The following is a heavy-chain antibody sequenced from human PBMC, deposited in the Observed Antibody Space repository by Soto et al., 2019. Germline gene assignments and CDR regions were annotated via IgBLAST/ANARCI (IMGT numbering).Heavy chain of an antibody. D-gene: IGHD6-13*01. CDR2: MNPNSGNT. V-gene: IGHV1-8*01. CDR3: ARGRVGGSSWSPGGMDV. CDR1: GYTFTSYD. Sequence: QVQLVQSGAEVKKPGASVKVSCRASGYTFTSYDINWVRQATGQGLEWMGWMNPNSGNTGYAQKFQGRVTMTRNTSTSKAYMELSSLRAEDAAVYYCARGRVGGSSWSPGGMDVWGQGTTVTVSS. J-gene: IGHJ6*02.